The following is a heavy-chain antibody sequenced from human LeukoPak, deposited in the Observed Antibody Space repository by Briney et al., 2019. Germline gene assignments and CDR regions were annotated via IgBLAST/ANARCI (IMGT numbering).Heavy chain of an antibody. CDR2: IYTSGST. D-gene: IGHD2-21*02. V-gene: IGHV4-4*09. CDR3: ARHKGVTAISPFDY. CDR1: GGSISSYY. Sequence: KSSETLSLTCTVSGGSISSYYWSWIRQPPGKGLEWIGYIYTSGSTNYNPSLKSRFTISVDTSKNQFSLKLSSVTAADTAVYYCARHKGVTAISPFDYWGQGTLVTVSS. J-gene: IGHJ4*02.